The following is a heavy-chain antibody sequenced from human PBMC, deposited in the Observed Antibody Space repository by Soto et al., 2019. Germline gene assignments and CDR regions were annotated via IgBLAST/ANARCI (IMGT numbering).Heavy chain of an antibody. Sequence: SETLSLTCTVSGGSISSYYWIWIRQPPGKGLEWIGYIYYSGSTNYNPSLKSRVTISVDTSKNQFSLKLSSVTAADTAVYYCASGSGGYDYYYYYGMDVWGQGTTVTVSS. CDR3: ASGSGGYDYYYYYGMDV. J-gene: IGHJ6*02. D-gene: IGHD5-12*01. V-gene: IGHV4-59*01. CDR2: IYYSGST. CDR1: GGSISSYY.